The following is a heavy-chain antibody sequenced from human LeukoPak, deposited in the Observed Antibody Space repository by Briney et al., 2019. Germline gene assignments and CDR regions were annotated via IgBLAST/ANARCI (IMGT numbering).Heavy chain of an antibody. CDR2: IRGDGNT. D-gene: IGHD3-16*01. J-gene: IGHJ4*02. CDR3: ARLVGVSPLDF. V-gene: IGHV3-23*01. CDR1: GFTFSSYS. Sequence: GGSLRLSCAASGFTFSSYSMYWVRQTPRKGLEWVSEIRGDGNTYYADSVKGRFAISRDNSKNTLFLQMHSLRVEDTAIYYCARLVGVSPLDFWGRGTLVTVSS.